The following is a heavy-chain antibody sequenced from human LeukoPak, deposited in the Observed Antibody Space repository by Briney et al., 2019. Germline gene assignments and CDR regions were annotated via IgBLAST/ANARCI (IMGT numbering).Heavy chain of an antibody. Sequence: PSETLSLTCTLSAGSISNYYWSWVRQPPGKGLEWIGYIYYTGSTNYNSALKSRVTMSVDTSKNQFSLKLTSVTAADTAVYYCVRGGHWFDPWGQGTLVSVSS. CDR3: VRGGHWFDP. J-gene: IGHJ5*02. CDR1: AGSISNYY. CDR2: IYYTGST. V-gene: IGHV4-59*01.